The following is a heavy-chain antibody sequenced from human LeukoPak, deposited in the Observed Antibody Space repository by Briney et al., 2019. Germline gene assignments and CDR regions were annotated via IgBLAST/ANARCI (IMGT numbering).Heavy chain of an antibody. CDR2: INWNGGST. J-gene: IGHJ4*02. D-gene: IGHD3-10*01. Sequence: GGSLRLSCAASGFTFDDYGMSWVRQAPGKGLEWVSGINWNGGSTGYADSVRGRFTISRDNAENSLYLQMNSLRAEDTALYYCARVYYYGSGSYLDYWGQGTLVTVSS. V-gene: IGHV3-20*04. CDR1: GFTFDDYG. CDR3: ARVYYYGSGSYLDY.